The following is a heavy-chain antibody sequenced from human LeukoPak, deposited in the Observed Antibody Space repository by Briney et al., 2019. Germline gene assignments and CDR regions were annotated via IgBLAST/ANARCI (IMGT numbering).Heavy chain of an antibody. CDR3: AKVWSLGYYDSSGPHPRPQALDY. J-gene: IGHJ4*02. Sequence: EASVTVSCTASGYTFTIYGISWVRQAPGQGLEWMGWISAYNGNTNYAQKLQGRVTMTTDTSTSTAYMELRSLRSDDTAVYYCAKVWSLGYYDSSGPHPRPQALDYWGQGTLVTVSS. V-gene: IGHV1-18*01. D-gene: IGHD3-22*01. CDR2: ISAYNGNT. CDR1: GYTFTIYG.